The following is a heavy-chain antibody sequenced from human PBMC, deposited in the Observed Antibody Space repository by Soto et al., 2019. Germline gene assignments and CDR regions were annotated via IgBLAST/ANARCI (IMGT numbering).Heavy chain of an antibody. CDR2: IIPNLGIA. D-gene: IGHD3-16*01. J-gene: IGHJ4*02. V-gene: IGHV1-69*02. CDR3: ARAYRVMQIDY. Sequence: QVQLVQSGAEVKKPGSSVKVSCKASGVTFSSYTISWVRQAPGQGLEWMGRIIPNLGIAKYAQKFQGRVTITADKATRTADMELSRLRSEDTAGYSCARAYRVMQIDYWGPGTLVTVSS. CDR1: GVTFSSYT.